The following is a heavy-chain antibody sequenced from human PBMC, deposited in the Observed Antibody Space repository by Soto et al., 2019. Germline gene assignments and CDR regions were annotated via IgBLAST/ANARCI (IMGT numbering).Heavy chain of an antibody. J-gene: IGHJ4*01. V-gene: IGHV1-18*01. CDR1: GYTFTSYG. Sequence: SVKVSCKASGYTFTSYGISWVRQAPGQGLEWMGWISAYNGNTNYAQKLQGRVTMTTDTSTSIPYMQLRSLRSDDTAVYYCARDNTTRGGYIAAYWFHGTVVTISS. D-gene: IGHD3-16*01. CDR2: ISAYNGNT. CDR3: ARDNTTRGGYIAAY.